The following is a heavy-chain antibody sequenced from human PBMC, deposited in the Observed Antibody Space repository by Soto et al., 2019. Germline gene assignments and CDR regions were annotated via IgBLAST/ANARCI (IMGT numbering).Heavy chain of an antibody. Sequence: VAAVQSSEKRPGEKECRYWSASVHQKHRKGLEWMGIIYPGDSDTRYSPSFQGQVTISADKSISTAYLQWSSLKASDTAMYYCSRHRGDYLYYYGLDVWGK. CDR3: SRHRGDYLYYYGLDV. D-gene: IGHD4-17*01. CDR2: IYPGDSDT. CDR1: GEKECRYW. V-gene: IGHV5-51*07. J-gene: IGHJ6*04.